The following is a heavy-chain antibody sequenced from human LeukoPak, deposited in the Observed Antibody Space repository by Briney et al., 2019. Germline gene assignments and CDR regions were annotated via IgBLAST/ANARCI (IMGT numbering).Heavy chain of an antibody. V-gene: IGHV4-61*02. D-gene: IGHD1-26*01. CDR1: GGSISSGSYY. CDR3: AREGWSGSYPGPFYFDY. Sequence: KPSQTLSLTCTVSGGSISSGSYYWSWIRQPAGKGLEWIGRIYTSGSTNYNPSLKSRVTISVDTSKNQFSLKLSSVTAADTAVYYCAREGWSGSYPGPFYFDYWGQGTLVTVSS. CDR2: IYTSGST. J-gene: IGHJ4*02.